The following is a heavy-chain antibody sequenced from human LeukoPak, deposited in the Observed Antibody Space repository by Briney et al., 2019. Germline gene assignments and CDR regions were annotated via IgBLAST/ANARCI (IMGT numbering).Heavy chain of an antibody. V-gene: IGHV3-48*01. Sequence: GGSLRLSCAASGFTFSRYWMNWVRQAPGKGLEWVSYISTSSSSMYYADSVKGRFTISRDNAKNSLYLQMNSLRAEDTAVYYCARGVRTFDYWGQGTLVTVSS. J-gene: IGHJ4*02. D-gene: IGHD3-16*02. CDR1: GFTFSRYW. CDR3: ARGVRTFDY. CDR2: ISTSSSSM.